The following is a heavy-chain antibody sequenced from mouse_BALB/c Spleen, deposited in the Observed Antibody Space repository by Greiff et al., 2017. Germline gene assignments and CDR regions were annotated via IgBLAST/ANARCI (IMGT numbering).Heavy chain of an antibody. CDR2: IRNKANGYTT. CDR1: GFTFTDYY. D-gene: IGHD1-2*01. V-gene: IGHV7-3*02. Sequence: EVQGVESGGGLVQPGGSLRLSCATSGFTFTDYYMSWVRQPPGKALEWLGFIRNKANGYTTEYSASVKGRFTISRDNSQSILYLQMNTLRAEDSATYYCARHSHYYGYGGNAMDYWGQGTSVTVSS. CDR3: ARHSHYYGYGGNAMDY. J-gene: IGHJ4*01.